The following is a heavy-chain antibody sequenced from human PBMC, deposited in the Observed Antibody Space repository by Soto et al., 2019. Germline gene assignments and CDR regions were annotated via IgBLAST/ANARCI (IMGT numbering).Heavy chain of an antibody. J-gene: IGHJ6*03. D-gene: IGHD3-9*01. CDR1: GYIFTDYY. CDR3: AARTGYYTSYYYMEV. V-gene: IGHV1-2*02. Sequence: GASVKVSCKASGYIFTDYYMHWVRQAPGQELGWIGWINPNSGGTNYAQKFQERLTITRDMSTSTAYMELSSLRSEDTAIYYCAARTGYYTSYYYMEVWGKGTTVTVSS. CDR2: INPNSGGT.